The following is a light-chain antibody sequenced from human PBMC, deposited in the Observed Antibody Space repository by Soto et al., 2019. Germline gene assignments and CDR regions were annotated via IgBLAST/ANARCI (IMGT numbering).Light chain of an antibody. J-gene: IGLJ2*01. CDR1: SSDVGGYNY. CDR2: EVS. Sequence: QSALTQPRSVSGSPGQSVTISCTGTSSDVGGYNYVSWYQQHPGKAPKLMIYEVSKRASGVPDRFSGSKSGNTASLTVSGLQAEDEADYYCSSYAGSNNVLFGGGTKLTVL. V-gene: IGLV2-8*01. CDR3: SSYAGSNNVL.